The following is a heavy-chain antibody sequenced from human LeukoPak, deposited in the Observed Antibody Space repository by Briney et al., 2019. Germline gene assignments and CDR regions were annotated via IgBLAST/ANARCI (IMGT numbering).Heavy chain of an antibody. D-gene: IGHD1-1*01. CDR2: IYTSGST. CDR1: GVSISSYY. V-gene: IGHV4-4*07. J-gene: IGHJ4*01. CDR3: ARDGWNFYNHFDY. Sequence: SETLSLTCTVSGVSISSYYWSWIRQPAGKGLEWIGRIYTSGSTHYNPSLKSRVTMSVDTSNNQFSLRLTSVTAADTAMYYCARDGWNFYNHFDYWGHGILVTVSS.